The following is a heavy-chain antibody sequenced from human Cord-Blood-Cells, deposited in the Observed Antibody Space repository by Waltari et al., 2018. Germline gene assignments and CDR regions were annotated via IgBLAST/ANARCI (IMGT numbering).Heavy chain of an antibody. CDR3: ARHGWDGGP. CDR2: IYYSGST. J-gene: IGHJ5*02. Sequence: QLQLQAPGPGLVTPSETLSLTCTVSGGSISTSSYYWGWIRQPPGKGLEWIGGIYYSGSTYYNPSLKSRVTISVDTSKNQLSLKLSSVTAADTAVYYCARHGWDGGPWGQGTLVTVSS. V-gene: IGHV4-39*01. CDR1: GGSISTSSYY. D-gene: IGHD1-26*01.